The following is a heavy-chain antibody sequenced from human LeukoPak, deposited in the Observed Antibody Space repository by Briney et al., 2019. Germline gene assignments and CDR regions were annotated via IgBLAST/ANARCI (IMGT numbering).Heavy chain of an antibody. CDR1: GFTVSSNY. V-gene: IGHV3-66*01. J-gene: IGHJ4*03. D-gene: IGHD5-18*01. CDR3: ARDISYGHDYFDY. CDR2: IYSGGST. Sequence: GGSLRLSCAASGFTVSSNYMSWVRQAPGKGLEWVSVIYSGGSTYYADSVKGRFTISRDNSKNTLYLQMNSLRAEDTAVYYCARDISYGHDYFDYWGQGTMVTVSS.